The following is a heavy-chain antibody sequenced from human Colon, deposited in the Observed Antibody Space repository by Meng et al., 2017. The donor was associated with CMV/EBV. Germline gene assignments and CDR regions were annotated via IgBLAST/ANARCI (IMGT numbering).Heavy chain of an antibody. CDR1: GFTFTNFG. J-gene: IGHJ4*02. CDR2: ISGSGGTT. CDR3: ANLGAY. V-gene: IGHV3-23*01. D-gene: IGHD1-26*01. Sequence: GESLKISCAASGFTFTNFGMSWVRQAPGKGLEWVSGISGSGGTTNYADSVKGRFTISRDHSKNTLYLQMNSLRAEDAAVYYCANLGAYWGQGTLVTVSS.